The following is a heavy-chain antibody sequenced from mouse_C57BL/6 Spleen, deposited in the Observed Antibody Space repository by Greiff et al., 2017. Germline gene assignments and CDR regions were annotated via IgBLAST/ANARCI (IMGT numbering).Heavy chain of an antibody. CDR3: ARLFTTVVAKDYFDY. Sequence: EVKLVESGGDLVKPGGSLKLSCAASGFTFSSYGMSWVRQTPDKRLEWVATISSGGSYTYYPDSVKGRFTISRDNAKNTLYLQMSSLKSEDTAMYYCARLFTTVVAKDYFDYWGQGTTLTVSS. CDR1: GFTFSSYG. V-gene: IGHV5-6*01. CDR2: ISSGGSYT. D-gene: IGHD1-1*01. J-gene: IGHJ2*01.